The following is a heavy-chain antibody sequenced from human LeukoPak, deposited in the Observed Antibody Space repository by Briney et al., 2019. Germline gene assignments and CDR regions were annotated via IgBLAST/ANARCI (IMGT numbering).Heavy chain of an antibody. V-gene: IGHV3-66*01. J-gene: IGHJ6*02. D-gene: IGHD3-10*01. CDR2: IYRDGST. Sequence: PGGSLRLSCAASGFTVSSNYMSWVRQAPGKGLEWVSVIYRDGSTYYADSVKGRFTISRDNSKNTLYLQMNSLRAEDTAVYYCARGTEDTILLWFGESSSIYGMDVWGQGTTVTVSS. CDR1: GFTVSSNY. CDR3: ARGTEDTILLWFGESSSIYGMDV.